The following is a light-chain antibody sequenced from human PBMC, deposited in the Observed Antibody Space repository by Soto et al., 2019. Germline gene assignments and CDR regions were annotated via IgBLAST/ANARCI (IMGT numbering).Light chain of an antibody. CDR3: QQYGSLPIT. CDR2: AAS. Sequence: DIQMTQSPSSLSASVGDRVTITCQSIHDIGNSVNWYQQKPGKAPKLLLSAASNLETGDPLRFSGSGSGTDFAFIISSLQPEDVATYFCQQYGSLPITFGQGTRLEIK. V-gene: IGKV1-33*01. J-gene: IGKJ5*01. CDR1: HDIGNS.